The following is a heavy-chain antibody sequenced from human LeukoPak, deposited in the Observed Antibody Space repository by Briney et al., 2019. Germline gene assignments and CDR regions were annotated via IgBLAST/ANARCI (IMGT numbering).Heavy chain of an antibody. J-gene: IGHJ4*02. V-gene: IGHV3-30*02. D-gene: IGHD3-22*01. CDR1: GFTFSTYG. CDR2: IRYDGSHK. CDR3: AKDTSSDPFEY. Sequence: GGSLRLSCAASGFTFSTYGMHWVRQAPGKGLEWVAFIRYDGSHKFYTDSVKGRFTISRDNSRNTLYLQMNSLRAEDTAAYYCAKDTSSDPFEYWGQGTLVTVSS.